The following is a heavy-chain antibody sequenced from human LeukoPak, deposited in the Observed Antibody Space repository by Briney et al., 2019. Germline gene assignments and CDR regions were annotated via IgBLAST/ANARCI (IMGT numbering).Heavy chain of an antibody. CDR1: GGSISSGGYY. CDR2: IYYSGST. J-gene: IGHJ5*02. Sequence: SETLSLTCTVSGGSISSGGYYWSWIRQHPGKGLEWIGYIYYSGSTYYNPSLKSRVTISVDTSKNQFSLKLSSVTAADTAMYYCARVEVGGYYGSGSYSWWFDPWGQGTLVTVSS. CDR3: ARVEVGGYYGSGSYSWWFDP. V-gene: IGHV4-31*03. D-gene: IGHD3-10*01.